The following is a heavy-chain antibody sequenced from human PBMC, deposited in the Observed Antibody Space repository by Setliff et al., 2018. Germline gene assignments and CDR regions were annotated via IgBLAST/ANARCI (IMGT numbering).Heavy chain of an antibody. V-gene: IGHV1-2*06. D-gene: IGHD6-19*01. J-gene: IGHJ4*02. CDR3: ARRVRIAVLHLYYFEY. CDR2: INPNSGGT. Sequence: ASVKVSCKASGYTFTGYYMHWVRQAPGQGLEWMGRINPNSGGTNYAQKFQGRVTMTRDTSISTAYMELSRLRSEDTAVYYCARRVRIAVLHLYYFEYWGQGTLVTVSS. CDR1: GYTFTGYY.